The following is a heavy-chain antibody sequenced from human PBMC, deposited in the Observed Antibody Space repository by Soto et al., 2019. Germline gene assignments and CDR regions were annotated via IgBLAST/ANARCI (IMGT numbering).Heavy chain of an antibody. CDR1: RHTSTTNT. Sequence: QVLRVQSGAEVKKPGASVKVSCRASRHTSTTNTIHWVRQAPGQRLEWMGWINVGNGNTKFSQKFQGRLTITRDTSATTAYMELSSLRSEDTAVYYCATLSRDDYNAEYWGQGTLVTVSS. CDR3: ATLSRDDYNAEY. D-gene: IGHD4-4*01. J-gene: IGHJ4*02. CDR2: INVGNGNT. V-gene: IGHV1-3*01.